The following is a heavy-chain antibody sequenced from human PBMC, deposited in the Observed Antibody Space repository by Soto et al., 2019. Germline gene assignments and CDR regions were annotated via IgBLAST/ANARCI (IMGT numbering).Heavy chain of an antibody. Sequence: GGSLRLSCAASGFSFVNYAMNWVRQAPGKGLEWVSGLSGSGTSTYYADSVKGRFAISRDNSRDTLFLQMNSLTADDTAVYYCAKATTNGGWFNPFDSWGQGALVTVSS. D-gene: IGHD6-19*01. CDR3: AKATTNGGWFNPFDS. CDR1: GFSFVNYA. J-gene: IGHJ4*02. CDR2: LSGSGTST. V-gene: IGHV3-23*01.